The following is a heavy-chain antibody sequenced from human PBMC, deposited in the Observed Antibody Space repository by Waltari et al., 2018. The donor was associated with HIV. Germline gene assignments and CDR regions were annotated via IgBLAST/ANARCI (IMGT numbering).Heavy chain of an antibody. CDR2: FDMKTGVT. V-gene: IGHV1-2*06. CDR3: ARDPQRKDGYNFDS. J-gene: IGHJ4*02. D-gene: IGHD5-12*01. Sequence: QVQLGQPGAEVKKPGASVQVSRKTAGPGFTTHYLHGLRQAPGRGLEWMGLFDMKTGVTSYAQAFQGRVTMAGDASISTASLELSSLTSDDTATYYCARDPQRKDGYNFDSWGQGTLVTVSS. CDR1: GPGFTTHY.